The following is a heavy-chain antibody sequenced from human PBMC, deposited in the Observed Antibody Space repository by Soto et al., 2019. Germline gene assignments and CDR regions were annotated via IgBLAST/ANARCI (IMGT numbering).Heavy chain of an antibody. V-gene: IGHV1-69*01. Sequence: QEQLVQSGAEVKKPGSSVKVSCKASGGLFSSYPISWVRQVPGQGLEWMGGIIPVFHTAYYTQRFQGRVTIVADESTTTAYMELSSLTSEDTAIYYCARGGSGYTWFNEFWGQGTLVTVSS. J-gene: IGHJ4*02. D-gene: IGHD3-22*01. CDR2: IIPVFHTA. CDR3: ARGGSGYTWFNEF. CDR1: GGLFSSYP.